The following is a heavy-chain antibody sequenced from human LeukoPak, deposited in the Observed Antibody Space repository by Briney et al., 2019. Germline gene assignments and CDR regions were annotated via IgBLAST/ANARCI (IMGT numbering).Heavy chain of an antibody. CDR2: IYYSGST. Sequence: NSSETLSLTCTVSGGSISSYYWSWIRQPPGKGLEWIGYIYYSGSTNYNPSLKSRVTISVDTSKNQFSLKLSSVTAADTAVYYCARAHSRRYMDVWGKGTTVTVSS. V-gene: IGHV4-59*01. CDR3: ARAHSRRYMDV. J-gene: IGHJ6*03. CDR1: GGSISSYY.